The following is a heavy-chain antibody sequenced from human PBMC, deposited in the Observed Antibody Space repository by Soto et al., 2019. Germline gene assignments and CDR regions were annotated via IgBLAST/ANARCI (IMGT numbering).Heavy chain of an antibody. CDR1: GGSISSYY. D-gene: IGHD6-13*01. J-gene: IGHJ5*02. V-gene: IGHV4-59*01. Sequence: SETLSLTCTVSGGSISSYYWSWIRQPPGKGLEWIGYIYYSGSTNYNPSLKSRVTISVDTSKNQFSLKLSSVTAADTAVYYCASTGSSWHNWFDPWGQETLVTVSS. CDR3: ASTGSSWHNWFDP. CDR2: IYYSGST.